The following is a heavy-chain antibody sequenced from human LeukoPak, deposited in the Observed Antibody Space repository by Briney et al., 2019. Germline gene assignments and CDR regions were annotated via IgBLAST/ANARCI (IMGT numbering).Heavy chain of an antibody. J-gene: IGHJ6*03. CDR2: IYHSGST. D-gene: IGHD3-22*01. Sequence: SETLSLTCAVSGYSISSGYYWGWIRQPPGKGLEWIGSIYHSGSTYYNPSLKSRVTISVDTSKNQFSLKLSSVTAADTAVYYCAGHGSSGYRYYYYYYMDVWGKGTTVTVSS. CDR1: GYSISSGYY. CDR3: AGHGSSGYRYYYYYYMDV. V-gene: IGHV4-38-2*01.